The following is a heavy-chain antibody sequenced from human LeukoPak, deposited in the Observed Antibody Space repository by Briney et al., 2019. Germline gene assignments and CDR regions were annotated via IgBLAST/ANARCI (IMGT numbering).Heavy chain of an antibody. CDR3: ARVGEGSFDI. CDR1: GGSISTYY. Sequence: SETLSLTCTVSGGSISTYYWSWIRQPPGKGLEWIGYVYYIGSTNNNPSVKSRVTISVDTSKNQFSLRLSFVTAADTAVYYCARVGEGSFDIWGQGTLVTVSS. J-gene: IGHJ3*02. V-gene: IGHV4-59*01. CDR2: VYYIGST. D-gene: IGHD3-16*01.